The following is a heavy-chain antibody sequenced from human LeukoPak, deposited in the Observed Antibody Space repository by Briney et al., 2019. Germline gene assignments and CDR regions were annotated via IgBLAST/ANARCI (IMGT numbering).Heavy chain of an antibody. CDR2: IKEDGTET. CDR1: GFMFSSNW. Sequence: GGSLRLSCAASGFMFSSNWMSWVRLAPEKGLEWVANIKEDGTETYYVDSVKGRFTISRDNAKNSLYLQMNSLRVEDTAVYYCAKEGRSLQTYWGQGTLVTVSS. V-gene: IGHV3-7*03. CDR3: AKEGRSLQTY. D-gene: IGHD5-24*01. J-gene: IGHJ4*02.